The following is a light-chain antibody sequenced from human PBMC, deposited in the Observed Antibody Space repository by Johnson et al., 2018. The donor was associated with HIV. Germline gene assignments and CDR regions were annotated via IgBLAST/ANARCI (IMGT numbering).Light chain of an antibody. V-gene: IGLV1-51*02. J-gene: IGLJ1*01. CDR3: GTWDSSLNAYV. CDR2: ENN. CDR1: SSNIGNNN. Sequence: QSVLTQPPSVSAAPGQKVTISYSGSSSNIGNNNVSWYRQLPGTAPKLLIYENNKRPSGIPDRISGSKSGTSATLGINGLQTGDEADYYCGTWDSSLNAYVFGAATKVAVL.